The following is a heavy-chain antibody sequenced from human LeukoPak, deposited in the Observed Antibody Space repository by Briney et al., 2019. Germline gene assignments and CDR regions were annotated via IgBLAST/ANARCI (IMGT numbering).Heavy chain of an antibody. Sequence: TGGSLRLSCAVSAFTFSNYEMNWVRQAPGKGLEWVSYISSGGSPIYYADSVKGRFTISRDNAKNSLYLQMNSLRAEDTAVYYCASGPYDSTGSYWFYFDYWGQGTLVTVSS. CDR1: AFTFSNYE. CDR3: ASGPYDSTGSYWFYFDY. CDR2: ISSGGSPI. D-gene: IGHD3-22*01. J-gene: IGHJ4*02. V-gene: IGHV3-48*03.